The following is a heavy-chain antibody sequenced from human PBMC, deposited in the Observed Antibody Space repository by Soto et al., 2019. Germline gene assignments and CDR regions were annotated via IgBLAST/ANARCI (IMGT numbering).Heavy chain of an antibody. Sequence: GGSLRLSCSASGFTFSVYTMNWVRQAPGKGLEWVSGIYGNGGGTFYVDSVKGRFTISRDNSKNTLYLQMNSLRAEDTAVYYCAKDMQPDSRGEIDYGGQGPLVTVSS. D-gene: IGHD3-16*01. CDR1: GFTFSVYT. V-gene: IGHV3-23*01. J-gene: IGHJ4*02. CDR3: AKDMQPDSRGEIDY. CDR2: IYGNGGGT.